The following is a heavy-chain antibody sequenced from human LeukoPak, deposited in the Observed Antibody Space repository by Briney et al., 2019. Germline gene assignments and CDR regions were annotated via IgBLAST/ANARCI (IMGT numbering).Heavy chain of an antibody. J-gene: IGHJ4*02. V-gene: IGHV1-2*02. CDR3: ARFGSGWYRAIDY. CDR1: GYTFTGYY. CDR2: INPNSGGT. D-gene: IGHD6-19*01. Sequence: ASVKVSCKASGYTFTGYYIHWVRQAPGQGLEWMGWINPNSGGTNYAQKFQGRVTMTRDTSISTAYMELSRLRSDDTAVYYCARFGSGWYRAIDYWGQGTLVTVSS.